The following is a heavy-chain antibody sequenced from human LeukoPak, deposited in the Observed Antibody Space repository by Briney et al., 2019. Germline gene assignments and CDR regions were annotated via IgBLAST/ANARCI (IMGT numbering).Heavy chain of an antibody. J-gene: IGHJ6*04. CDR2: ISSSGSTI. Sequence: GGSLRLSCAASGFTFSSFDMNWVRQAPGKGLEWVSYISSSGSTIYYADSVKGRFTISRDNAKNSLYLQMNSLRAEDTAVYYCAELGITMIGGVWGKGTTVTISS. D-gene: IGHD3-10*02. CDR3: AELGITMIGGV. V-gene: IGHV3-48*03. CDR1: GFTFSSFD.